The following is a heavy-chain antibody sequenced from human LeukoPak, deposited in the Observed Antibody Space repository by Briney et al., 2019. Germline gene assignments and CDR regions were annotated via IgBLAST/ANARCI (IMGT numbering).Heavy chain of an antibody. CDR1: GFTFSNAW. Sequence: GGSLRLSCAASGFTFSNAWMSWVRQAPGKGLEWVGRNKSKTDGGTTDYAAPVKGRFTISRDDSKNTLYLQMNSLKTDDTAVYYCTTETYYYDSSGYHSGYWGQGTLVTVSS. CDR3: TTETYYYDSSGYHSGY. D-gene: IGHD3-22*01. J-gene: IGHJ4*02. CDR2: NKSKTDGGTT. V-gene: IGHV3-15*01.